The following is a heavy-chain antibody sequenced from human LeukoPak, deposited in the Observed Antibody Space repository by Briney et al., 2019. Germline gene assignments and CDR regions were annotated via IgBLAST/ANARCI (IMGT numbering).Heavy chain of an antibody. CDR3: ASLRVGSSFGYQYYIDV. CDR1: GGSFSGFY. V-gene: IGHV4-34*01. Sequence: SETLSLTCAVYGGSFSGFYWSWIRQPPGKGLEWIGEINHSGSTNYNPSLKSRVTISVDTSRNQFSLKLSSVTAADTAVYYCASLRVGSSFGYQYYIDVWGKGTTVTVSS. CDR2: INHSGST. D-gene: IGHD6-13*01. J-gene: IGHJ6*03.